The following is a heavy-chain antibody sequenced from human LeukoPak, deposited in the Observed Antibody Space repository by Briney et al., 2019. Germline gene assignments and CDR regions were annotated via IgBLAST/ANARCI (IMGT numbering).Heavy chain of an antibody. J-gene: IGHJ3*02. Sequence: SETLSLTCAVYGGSFSGYNWSWIRQPPGKGLEWIGEINHSGSTNYNPSLKSRVTISVDTSKNQFSLKLSSVTAADTAVYYCARHSSSWAHDAFDIWGQGTMVTVSS. V-gene: IGHV4-34*01. CDR2: INHSGST. CDR3: ARHSSSWAHDAFDI. D-gene: IGHD6-13*01. CDR1: GGSFSGYN.